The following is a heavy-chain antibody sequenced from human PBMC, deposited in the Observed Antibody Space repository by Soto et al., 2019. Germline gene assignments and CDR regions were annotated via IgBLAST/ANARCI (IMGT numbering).Heavy chain of an antibody. CDR1: GYSFTSYW. J-gene: IGHJ6*02. CDR3: ARQVTGTTLRNDYYYYGMDV. CDR2: IYPGDSDT. V-gene: IGHV5-51*01. Sequence: GESLKISCKGSGYSFTSYWIGWVRQMPGKGLEWMGIIYPGDSDTRYSPSFQGQVTISADKSISTAYLQWSSLKASDTAMYYCARQVTGTTLRNDYYYYGMDVWGQGTTVTVSS. D-gene: IGHD1-7*01.